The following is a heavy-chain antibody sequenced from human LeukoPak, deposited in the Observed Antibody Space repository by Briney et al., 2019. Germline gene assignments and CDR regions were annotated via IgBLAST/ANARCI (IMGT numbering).Heavy chain of an antibody. CDR1: GFTFSSYA. CDR3: AKGSSSSWYYYYYGMDV. V-gene: IGHV3-30-3*01. Sequence: GGSLRLSCAASGFTFSSYAMHWVRQAPGKGLEWVAVISYDGSNKYYADSVKGRFTISRDNSKNTLYLQMNSLRAEDTAVYYCAKGSSSSWYYYYYGMDVWGQGTTVTVSS. CDR2: ISYDGSNK. D-gene: IGHD6-13*01. J-gene: IGHJ6*02.